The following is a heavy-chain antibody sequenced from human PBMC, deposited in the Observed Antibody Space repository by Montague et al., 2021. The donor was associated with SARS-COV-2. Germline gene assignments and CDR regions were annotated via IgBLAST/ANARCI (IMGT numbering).Heavy chain of an antibody. J-gene: IGHJ3*02. Sequence: SETLSLTCTVSGGSISSYYWSWIRQPPGKGLEWIGYIYYSGSTNYNPSLKSRVTISVDPPKNQFSLKLSSVTAADTAVYYCARGSGWMGNAFDIWGQGTMVTVSS. CDR1: GGSISSYY. V-gene: IGHV4-59*01. D-gene: IGHD6-19*01. CDR3: ARGSGWMGNAFDI. CDR2: IYYSGST.